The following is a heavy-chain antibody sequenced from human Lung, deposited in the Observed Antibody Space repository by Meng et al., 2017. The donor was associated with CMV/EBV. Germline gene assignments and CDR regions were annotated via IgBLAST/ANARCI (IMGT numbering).Heavy chain of an antibody. CDR2: VYWNDDN. Sequence: GFSLNTAGRGVGWVRQPPGKDPEWLALVYWNDDNRYSPSLRNRLTITKDTSKNQAVLTMSNMDPVDTATYYCAHYGDYRFGWYFDLWGRGTLVTVSS. D-gene: IGHD4-17*01. J-gene: IGHJ2*01. CDR3: AHYGDYRFGWYFDL. CDR1: GFSLNTAGRG. V-gene: IGHV2-5*01.